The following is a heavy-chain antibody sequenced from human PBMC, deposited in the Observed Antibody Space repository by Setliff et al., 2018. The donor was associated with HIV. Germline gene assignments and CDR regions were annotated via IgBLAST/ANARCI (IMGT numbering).Heavy chain of an antibody. CDR3: ARGRGSSSSWPIDY. V-gene: IGHV4-59*12. Sequence: TSETLSLTCTVSGDSISTDYWTWIRQPPGKGLEWIGYIYNSASTSYNPSLKSRVTISVDTSKNQFSLKLSSVTAADTAVYFCARGRGSSSSWPIDYWGQGTLVTVSS. J-gene: IGHJ4*02. CDR1: GDSISTDY. D-gene: IGHD6-13*01. CDR2: IYNSAST.